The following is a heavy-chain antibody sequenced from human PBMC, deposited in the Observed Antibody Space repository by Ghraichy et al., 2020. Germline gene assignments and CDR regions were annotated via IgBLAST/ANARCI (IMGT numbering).Heavy chain of an antibody. CDR1: GYSFTRYY. V-gene: IGHV1-46*01. Sequence: ASVKVSCKASGYSFTRYYMHWVRQAPGQGLEWMGIINPSGGSTTYAQRFQGRVTMTRDTSTNTVYMELSSLRSDDTAVYYCARGGSMIISTSDIWGQGTLVTVSS. CDR2: INPSGGST. CDR3: ARGGSMIISTSDI. J-gene: IGHJ3*02. D-gene: IGHD3-22*01.